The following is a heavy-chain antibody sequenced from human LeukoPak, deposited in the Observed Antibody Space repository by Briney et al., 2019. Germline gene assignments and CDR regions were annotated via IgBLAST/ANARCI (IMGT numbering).Heavy chain of an antibody. CDR3: ATGLSKVAAGWFDP. Sequence: ASVKISCKVSGYTLTELSMHWVRQAPGKGLEWMGGFDPEDGETIYAQKFQGRVTMTEDTSTDTAYMELSSLRSEDTAVYYCATGLSKVAAGWFDPWGQGTLVTVSS. J-gene: IGHJ5*02. CDR2: FDPEDGET. CDR1: GYTLTELS. D-gene: IGHD6-19*01. V-gene: IGHV1-24*01.